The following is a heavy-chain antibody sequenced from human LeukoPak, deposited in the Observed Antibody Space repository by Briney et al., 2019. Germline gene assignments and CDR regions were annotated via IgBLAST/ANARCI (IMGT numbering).Heavy chain of an antibody. CDR3: ARDPYSSGWIDY. D-gene: IGHD6-19*01. V-gene: IGHV3-30-3*01. Sequence: GGSPRLSCAASGFTFSSYAMHWVRQAPGKGLEWVAVISYDGSNKYYADSVKGRFTISRDNSKNTLYLQMNSLRAEDTAVYYCARDPYSSGWIDYWGQGTLVTVSS. J-gene: IGHJ4*02. CDR1: GFTFSSYA. CDR2: ISYDGSNK.